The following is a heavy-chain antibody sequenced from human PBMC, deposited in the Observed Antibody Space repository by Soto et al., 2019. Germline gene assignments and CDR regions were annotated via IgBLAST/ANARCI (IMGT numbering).Heavy chain of an antibody. V-gene: IGHV1-18*01. Sequence: QVLLVQSGPEVKRPGASAMLSCQASGYTFTSFGLGWLRQAPGQGLEWVGWISALTGEMKFAPRFQGRIDLTIDRQSKTGNLELRSLTPDDTGVYFSARDGWSMDTWNDAHFDYWGRGALVTVSP. CDR2: ISALTGEM. CDR1: GYTFTSFG. CDR3: ARDGWSMDTWNDAHFDY. D-gene: IGHD1-1*01. J-gene: IGHJ4*02.